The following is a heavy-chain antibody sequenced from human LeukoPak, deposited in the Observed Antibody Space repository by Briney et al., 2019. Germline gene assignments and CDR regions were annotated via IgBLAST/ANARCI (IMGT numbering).Heavy chain of an antibody. CDR1: GYTFTSYY. V-gene: IGHV1-46*01. Sequence: ASVKVSCKASGYTFTSYYMHWVRQAPGQGLEWMGIINPSGGSTSYAQKFQGRVTMTRDISTSTVYTELSSLRSEDTAVYYCARSAVSRLDGYNSFDYWGQGTLVTVSS. J-gene: IGHJ4*02. CDR2: INPSGGST. CDR3: ARSAVSRLDGYNSFDY. D-gene: IGHD5-24*01.